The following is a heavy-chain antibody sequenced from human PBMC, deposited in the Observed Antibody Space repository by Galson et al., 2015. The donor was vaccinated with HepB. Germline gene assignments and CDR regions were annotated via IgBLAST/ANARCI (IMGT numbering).Heavy chain of an antibody. D-gene: IGHD6-13*01. CDR1: GFTVSSNY. Sequence: SLRLSCAASGFTVSSNYMSWVRQAPGKGLEWVSVIYSGGSTYYADSVKGRFTISRDNSKNTLYLQMNGLRAEDTAVYYCARLQQLAFDYWGQGTLVTVSP. V-gene: IGHV3-66*04. CDR2: IYSGGST. CDR3: ARLQQLAFDY. J-gene: IGHJ4*02.